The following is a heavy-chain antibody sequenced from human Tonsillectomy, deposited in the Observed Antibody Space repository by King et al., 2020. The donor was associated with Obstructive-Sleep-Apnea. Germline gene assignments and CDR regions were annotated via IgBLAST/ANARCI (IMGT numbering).Heavy chain of an antibody. J-gene: IGHJ4*02. Sequence: QLQESGPGLVKPSQTLSLTCTVSGGSISSGGYYWSWIRQHPGKGLEWIGYIYYSGSTYYNPSLKSRVTISVDTSKNQFSLKLSSVTAADTAVYYCARCNVWGDYDILTGYTRFDYWGQGTLVTVSS. V-gene: IGHV4-31*03. CDR3: ARCNVWGDYDILTGYTRFDY. CDR1: GGSISSGGYY. CDR2: IYYSGST. D-gene: IGHD3-9*01.